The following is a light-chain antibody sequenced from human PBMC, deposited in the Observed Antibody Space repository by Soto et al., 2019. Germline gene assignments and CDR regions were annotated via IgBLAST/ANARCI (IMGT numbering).Light chain of an antibody. J-gene: IGKJ1*01. V-gene: IGKV3-15*01. CDR2: GAA. Sequence: DIVMTQSPVTLSVSPGERATLSCRASQSVFSSLAWYQQKPGQAPRLLIYGAATRATGIPARFSGSGSGTEFTLTISSLQSEDFAIYYCQQYHNWPAFGQGTKVDI. CDR3: QQYHNWPA. CDR1: QSVFSS.